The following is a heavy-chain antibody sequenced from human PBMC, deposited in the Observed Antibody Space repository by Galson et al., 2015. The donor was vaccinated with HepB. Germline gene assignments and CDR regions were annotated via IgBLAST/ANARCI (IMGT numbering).Heavy chain of an antibody. Sequence: SVKVSCKASGYAFTTNYMHWVRQAPGQGLEWMGRINAGNGNTKYSQKFQGRVTITRDTSASTAYMELSSLRSEDTAVYYCARVGCGGDCYSVVNYFDYWGQGTLVTVSS. CDR2: INAGNGNT. D-gene: IGHD2-21*02. CDR3: ARVGCGGDCYSVVNYFDY. J-gene: IGHJ4*02. CDR1: GYAFTTNY. V-gene: IGHV1-3*01.